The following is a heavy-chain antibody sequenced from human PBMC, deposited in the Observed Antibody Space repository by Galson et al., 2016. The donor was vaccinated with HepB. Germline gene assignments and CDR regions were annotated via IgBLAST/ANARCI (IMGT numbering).Heavy chain of an antibody. CDR2: IYWDDAK. Sequence: PALVKPTQTLTLTCNFSGFSLNTGGKGVAWIRQPPGKALEWLAVIYWDDAKHYSPSLRSRLTITKGTSKNQVVLTMTNMDPVDTATYFCAHIGSFDYWGQGILVTVSA. V-gene: IGHV2-5*02. D-gene: IGHD1-26*01. J-gene: IGHJ4*02. CDR1: GFSLNTGGKG. CDR3: AHIGSFDY.